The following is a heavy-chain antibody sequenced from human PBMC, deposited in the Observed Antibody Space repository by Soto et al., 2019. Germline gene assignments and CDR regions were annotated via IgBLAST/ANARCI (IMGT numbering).Heavy chain of an antibody. J-gene: IGHJ6*03. CDR3: AREKWWYQLGGETNYYYYYMDV. CDR1: GFTFSSYG. Sequence: GGSLRLSCAASGFTFSSYGMHWVRQAPGKGLEWVAVIWYDGSNKYYADSVKGRFTISRDNSKNTLYLQMNSLRAEDTAVYYCAREKWWYQLGGETNYYYYYMDVWGKGTTVTVSS. CDR2: IWYDGSNK. D-gene: IGHD2-15*01. V-gene: IGHV3-33*01.